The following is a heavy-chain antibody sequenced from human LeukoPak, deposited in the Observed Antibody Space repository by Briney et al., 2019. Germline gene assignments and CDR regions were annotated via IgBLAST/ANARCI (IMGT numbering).Heavy chain of an antibody. CDR2: ISYDGSNK. V-gene: IGHV3-30*04. CDR1: GFTFSSYA. CDR3: AKVHGDAPDAFDI. J-gene: IGHJ3*02. D-gene: IGHD4-17*01. Sequence: GRSLRLSCAASGFTFSSYAMHWVRQAPGKGLEWVAVISYDGSNKYYADSVKGRFTISRDNSKNTLYLQMNSLRAEDTAVYYCAKVHGDAPDAFDIWGQGTMVTVSS.